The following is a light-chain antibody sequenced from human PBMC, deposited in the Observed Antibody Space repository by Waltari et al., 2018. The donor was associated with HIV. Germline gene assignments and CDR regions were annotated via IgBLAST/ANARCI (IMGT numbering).Light chain of an antibody. V-gene: IGLV2-14*03. Sequence: QSALSPPPSLSGSPGQSLTLSRTGTSSAVRGDNLFAWYQQHPGKAPKFIIYDFNKRPTGVSNRFSGSKSGNTASLTISGLQAEDEADYYCSSYTSSHTQVFGSGTKVTVL. CDR1: SSAVRGDNL. CDR2: DFN. J-gene: IGLJ1*01. CDR3: SSYTSSHTQV.